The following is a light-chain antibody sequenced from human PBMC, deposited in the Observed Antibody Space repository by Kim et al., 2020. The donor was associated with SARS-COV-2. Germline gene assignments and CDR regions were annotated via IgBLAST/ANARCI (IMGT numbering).Light chain of an antibody. CDR1: QGISNS. Sequence: ASVGDRVNITCRAIQGISNSLAWFQQKPGKAPKVLIYAASTLQSGVPSRFSGSGSGTDFTLTISSLQPEDVATYYCQKYNAAPWTFAQGTKVDIK. J-gene: IGKJ1*01. CDR3: QKYNAAPWT. CDR2: AAS. V-gene: IGKV1-27*01.